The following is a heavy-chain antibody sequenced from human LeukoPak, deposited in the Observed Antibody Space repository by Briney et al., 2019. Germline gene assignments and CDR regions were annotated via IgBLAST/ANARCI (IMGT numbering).Heavy chain of an antibody. V-gene: IGHV3-7*01. J-gene: IGHJ6*02. D-gene: IGHD2-21*01. CDR3: AKYCGGDCYGVDV. CDR1: GFTFSSYW. CDR2: IKQDGSEK. Sequence: GGSLRLSCTASGFTFSSYWMSWVRQAPGKGLEWVANIKQDGSEKDYVDSVKGRFTISRDNAKNSLYLQMNSLRAEDTAVYYCAKYCGGDCYGVDVWGQGTTVTVS.